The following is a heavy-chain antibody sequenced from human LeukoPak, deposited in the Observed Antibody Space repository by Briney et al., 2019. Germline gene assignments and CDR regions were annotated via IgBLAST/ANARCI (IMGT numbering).Heavy chain of an antibody. CDR1: GDSISSYY. D-gene: IGHD6-19*01. CDR3: AIGWPIEY. CDR2: IYYSGSP. V-gene: IGHV4-59*08. Sequence: SETLSLTCSVSGDSISSYYWSWLRQPPGKGLEWIGYIYYSGSPNYNPSLQSRVTISVDTSKNQFSLRLRSVTAADTAVYYCAIGWPIEYWGQGTLVTVSS. J-gene: IGHJ4*02.